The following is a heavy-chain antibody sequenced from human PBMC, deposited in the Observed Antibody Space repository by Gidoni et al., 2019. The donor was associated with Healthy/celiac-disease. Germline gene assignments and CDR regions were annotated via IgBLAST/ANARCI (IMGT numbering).Heavy chain of an antibody. Sequence: EVQLVASGGGVVRPGGSLRLSCAASGFTFDDYGMSWVRQAPGKGLGWVSGIKWNGGGTGYTDSGKGRFTISRDNAKNSLYLQVNSLRAEDTALYYCARDQGVTTYAFDIWGQGTMVTVSS. D-gene: IGHD4-17*01. CDR2: IKWNGGGT. CDR1: GFTFDDYG. CDR3: ARDQGVTTYAFDI. V-gene: IGHV3-20*04. J-gene: IGHJ3*02.